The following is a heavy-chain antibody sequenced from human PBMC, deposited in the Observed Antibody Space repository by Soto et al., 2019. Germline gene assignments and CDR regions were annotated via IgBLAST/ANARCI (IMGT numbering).Heavy chain of an antibody. CDR2: IYYSGST. V-gene: IGHV4-31*03. Sequence: QVQLQESGPGLVKPSQTLSLTCTVSGGSISSGGYYWSWIRQHPGKGLEWIGYIYYSGSTYYNPSLKSRVTISVDTSKNQFSLKLSSVTAADTAVYYCARDLDGSSWTPDAFDIWGQGTMVTVSS. J-gene: IGHJ3*02. CDR1: GGSISSGGYY. D-gene: IGHD6-13*01. CDR3: ARDLDGSSWTPDAFDI.